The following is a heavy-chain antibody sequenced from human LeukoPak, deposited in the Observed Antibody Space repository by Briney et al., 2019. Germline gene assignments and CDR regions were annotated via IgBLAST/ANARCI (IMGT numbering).Heavy chain of an antibody. D-gene: IGHD4-11*01. CDR2: INHSGNT. Sequence: SETLSLTCTVYGGSFSGYYWSWIRQPPGKGLEWIGEINHSGNTNYNPSLKSRVTMSVDTSKNQFSLKLSSVTAADTAVYYCASTYSNPGNWFDPWGQGTLVTVSS. CDR1: GGSFSGYY. CDR3: ASTYSNPGNWFDP. J-gene: IGHJ5*02. V-gene: IGHV4-34*01.